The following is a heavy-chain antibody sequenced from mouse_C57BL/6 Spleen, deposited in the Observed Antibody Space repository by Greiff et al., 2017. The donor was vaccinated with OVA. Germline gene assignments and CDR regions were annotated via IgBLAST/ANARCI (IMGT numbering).Heavy chain of an antibody. Sequence: DVKLVESEGGLVQPGSSMKLSCTASGFTFSDYYMAWVRQVPEKGLEWVANINYDGSSTYYLDSLKSRFIISRDNAKNILYLQMSSLKSEDTATYYCAREDGGFAYWGQGTLVTVSA. CDR1: GFTFSDYY. J-gene: IGHJ3*01. CDR2: INYDGSST. CDR3: AREDGGFAY. V-gene: IGHV5-16*01.